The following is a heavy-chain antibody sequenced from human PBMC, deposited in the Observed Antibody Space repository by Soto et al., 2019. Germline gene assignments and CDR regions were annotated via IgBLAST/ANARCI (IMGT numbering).Heavy chain of an antibody. J-gene: IGHJ3*02. Sequence: QITLKESGPTLVKPTQTLTLTCPFSGFSLSTSGVGVGWIRQPPEKALEWLALIYWDDDNRYSPSLKSRLTITKDTSKNQVVLTMTNMDPVDTATYYCAHARRRYDAFDIWGQGTMVTVSS. CDR1: GFSLSTSGVG. D-gene: IGHD3-9*01. V-gene: IGHV2-5*02. CDR2: IYWDDDN. CDR3: AHARRRYDAFDI.